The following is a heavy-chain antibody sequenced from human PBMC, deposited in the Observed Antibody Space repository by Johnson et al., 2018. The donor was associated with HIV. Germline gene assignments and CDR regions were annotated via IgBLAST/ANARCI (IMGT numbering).Heavy chain of an antibody. V-gene: IGHV3-73*01. CDR1: GFTLSGSH. D-gene: IGHD2-15*01. J-gene: IGHJ3*02. CDR2: VRTEAKNHAT. CDR3: TKVVGYCSGGGCYTPGDI. Sequence: VQLVESGGGLVQPGGSLRLSCAASGFTLSGSHIHWVRQASGKGLEWVGRVRTEAKNHATAYAASVTGRFSISRDDSKNTAYLQMNSLKTEDTAVYYCTKVVGYCSGGGCYTPGDIWGQGTMVTVSS.